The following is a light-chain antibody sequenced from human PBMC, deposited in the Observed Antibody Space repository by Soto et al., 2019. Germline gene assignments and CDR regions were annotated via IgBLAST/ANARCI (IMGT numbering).Light chain of an antibody. J-gene: IGKJ1*01. CDR1: QSVLYSSNNKNY. V-gene: IGKV4-1*01. Sequence: DIGMTQSPDSLAVSLGERATINCKSSQSVLYSSNNKNYLAWYQQKPGQPPKLLIYWASTREFGVPDRFSGSGSGTDFTLTISSLQAEDVAVYYGQQYYSSPRTFGQGTKVEIK. CDR3: QQYYSSPRT. CDR2: WAS.